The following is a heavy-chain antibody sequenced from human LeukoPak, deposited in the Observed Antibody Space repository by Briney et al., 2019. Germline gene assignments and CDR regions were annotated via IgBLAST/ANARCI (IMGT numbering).Heavy chain of an antibody. D-gene: IGHD3-22*01. V-gene: IGHV3-21*01. CDR3: ARTEDYYDSSGYYLDAFDI. CDR1: GFTFSSYS. Sequence: GGSLRLSCAASGFTFSSYSMNWVRQAPGKGLEWVSSISSSSSYIYYADSVKGRFTISRDNAKNSLYLQMNSLRAEDTAVYYCARTEDYYDSSGYYLDAFDIWGQETMVTVSS. CDR2: ISSSSSYI. J-gene: IGHJ3*02.